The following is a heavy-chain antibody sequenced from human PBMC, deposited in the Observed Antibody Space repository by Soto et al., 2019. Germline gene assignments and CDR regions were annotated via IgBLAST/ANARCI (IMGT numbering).Heavy chain of an antibody. CDR1: GFTFSSYA. CDR3: ARDRIAVAGLNFDY. D-gene: IGHD6-19*01. Sequence: PGGSLRLSCAASGFTFSSYAMHWVRQAPGKGLEWVAVISYDGSNKYYADSVKGRFTISRDNSKNTLYLQMNSLRAEDTAVYYCARDRIAVAGLNFDYWGQGTLVTVSS. CDR2: ISYDGSNK. V-gene: IGHV3-30-3*01. J-gene: IGHJ4*02.